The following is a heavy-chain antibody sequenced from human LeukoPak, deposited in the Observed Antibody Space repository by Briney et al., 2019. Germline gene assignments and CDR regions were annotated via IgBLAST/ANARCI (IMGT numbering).Heavy chain of an antibody. Sequence: SSETLSLTCTVSGGSIRPYYWSWIRQPPGKTLEWIGYIYFTGSTNYNPSLKSRLTISLHTSKNQFSLKLSSVTAADTAVYYCARVGAPYSSSWYFSLWGQGTLVTVSS. CDR1: GGSIRPYY. J-gene: IGHJ4*02. V-gene: IGHV4-59*01. D-gene: IGHD6-13*01. CDR2: IYFTGST. CDR3: ARVGAPYSSSWYFSL.